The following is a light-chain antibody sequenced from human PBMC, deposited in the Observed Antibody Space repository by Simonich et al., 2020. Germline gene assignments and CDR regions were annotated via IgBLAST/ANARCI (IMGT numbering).Light chain of an antibody. Sequence: NFMLTQPHSVSESPGKTVTISCPRSSGSIASNYVQWQQQRPGSAPTTVIHEDNQRPSGVPDRFSGSIDSSSNSASLTISGLKTEDEADYYCQSYDSSNWVFGGGTKLTVL. V-gene: IGLV6-57*03. CDR1: SGSIASNY. CDR2: EDN. CDR3: QSYDSSNWV. J-gene: IGLJ3*02.